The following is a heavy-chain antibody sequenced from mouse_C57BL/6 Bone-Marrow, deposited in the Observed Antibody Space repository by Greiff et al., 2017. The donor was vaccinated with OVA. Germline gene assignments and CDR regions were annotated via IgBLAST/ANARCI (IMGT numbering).Heavy chain of an antibody. CDR1: GYTFTSYW. V-gene: IGHV1-61*01. CDR2: IYPSDSET. D-gene: IGHD1-1*01. J-gene: IGHJ2*01. Sequence: VQLQQPGAELVRPGSSVKLSCKASGYTFTSYWMDWVKQRPGQGLEWIGNIYPSDSETHYNQKFKDKATLTVDKSSSTAYMQLSSLTSEDSAVYYCAMGSITTVVAKIAYFDYWGQGTTLTVSA. CDR3: AMGSITTVVAKIAYFDY.